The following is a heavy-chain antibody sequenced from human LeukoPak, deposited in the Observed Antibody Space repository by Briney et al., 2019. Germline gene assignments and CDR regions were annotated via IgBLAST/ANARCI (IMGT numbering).Heavy chain of an antibody. Sequence: PSETLSLTCTASGGSISSYYWSWLRQPPGKGLEWIGYIYYSGSNNYNPSLKSRATISVDTSKNQFSLKLSPVTAADRAVYFCARPNCGVCLVDYWGRGTRVSVSS. CDR3: ARPNCGVCLVDY. J-gene: IGHJ4*02. CDR2: IYYSGSN. D-gene: IGHD2-21*02. V-gene: IGHV4-59*01. CDR1: GGSISSYY.